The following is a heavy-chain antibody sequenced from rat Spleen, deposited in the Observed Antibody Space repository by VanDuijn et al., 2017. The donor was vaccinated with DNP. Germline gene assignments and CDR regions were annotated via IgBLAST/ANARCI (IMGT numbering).Heavy chain of an antibody. J-gene: IGHJ4*01. CDR1: GFIFFDYW. CDR2: INKDSRII. V-gene: IGHV4-2*01. D-gene: IGHD1-11*01. CDR3: VREDRGVDA. Sequence: EVKFVESGGGLVQPGRSLKLSCAASGFIFFDYWMGWVRQAPGKGLEWIGEINKDSRIIKYSPSLKDKFTVSRDNVQSTLYLQMSKLGSEDTAIYYCVREDRGVDAWGQGTSVTVSS.